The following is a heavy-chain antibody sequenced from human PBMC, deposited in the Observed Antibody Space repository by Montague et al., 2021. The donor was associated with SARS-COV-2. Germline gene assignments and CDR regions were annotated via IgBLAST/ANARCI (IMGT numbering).Heavy chain of an antibody. V-gene: IGHV3-48*04. CDR1: GFTFSSYW. Sequence: SLRLSCAASGFTFSSYWMSWVRQAPGKGLEWVSYISSSGSTIYYADSVKGRFTISRDNAKNSLYLQMNSLRAEDTAVYYCARYSATIFWSSCFDYWGQGTMVTVSS. J-gene: IGHJ4*03. D-gene: IGHD3-9*01. CDR3: ARYSATIFWSSCFDY. CDR2: ISSSGSTI.